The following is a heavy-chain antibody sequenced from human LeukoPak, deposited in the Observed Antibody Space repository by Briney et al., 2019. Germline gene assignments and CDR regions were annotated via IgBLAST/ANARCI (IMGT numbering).Heavy chain of an antibody. Sequence: GGSLRLSCAASGFTFSSYSMNWVRQAPGKGLEWVSSISSSSSYIYYADSVKGRFTISRDNAKNSLYLQMNSLRAEDTAVYYCARAVAALVLRDWFDPWGQGTLVTVSS. J-gene: IGHJ5*02. CDR3: ARAVAALVLRDWFDP. V-gene: IGHV3-21*01. CDR2: ISSSSSYI. CDR1: GFTFSSYS. D-gene: IGHD6-19*01.